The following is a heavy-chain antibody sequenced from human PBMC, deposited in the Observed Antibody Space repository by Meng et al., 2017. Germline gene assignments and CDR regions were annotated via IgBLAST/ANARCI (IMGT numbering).Heavy chain of an antibody. Sequence: GESLKISCTASGFTFGDYAMSWVRQAPGKGLEWVGFIRSKAYGGTTEYAASVKGRFTISRDDSKSIAYLQMSSLTAEDTAIYYCATDLITGTRYPTDYWGQGTLVTVSS. CDR1: GFTFGDYA. J-gene: IGHJ4*02. CDR2: IRSKAYGGTT. CDR3: ATDLITGTRYPTDY. D-gene: IGHD1-20*01. V-gene: IGHV3-49*04.